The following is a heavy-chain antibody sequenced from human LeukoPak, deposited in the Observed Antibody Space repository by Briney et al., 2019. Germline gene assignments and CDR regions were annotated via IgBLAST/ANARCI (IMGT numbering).Heavy chain of an antibody. CDR1: GHTFTGYY. CDR3: GRDRCSSGSCYTGWFDP. D-gene: IGHD2-2*02. CDR2: INPKNGGT. J-gene: IGHJ5*02. V-gene: IGHV1-2*02. Sequence: ASVKVSCKASGHTFTGYYIHWVRQAPGQGLEWMGWINPKNGGTKYGQKFQGRVTMTRDTSISTVYMELSRLRFDDTAVYYCGRDRCSSGSCYTGWFDPWGQGTLVTVSS.